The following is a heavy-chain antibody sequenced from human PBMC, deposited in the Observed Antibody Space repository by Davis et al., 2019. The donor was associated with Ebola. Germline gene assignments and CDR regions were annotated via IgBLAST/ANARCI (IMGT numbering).Heavy chain of an antibody. CDR1: EITLRDYA. CDR2: KRYNEIKK. J-gene: IGHJ3*02. V-gene: IGHV3-30*02. CDR3: ARESSHAFDI. Sequence: GESLKISCTSSEITLRDYAMHWVRQAPGKGLEWLTFKRYNEIKKYYADSVQGRFTVSRDGSSNTMFLQMDSLRGEDTAVYFCARESSHAFDIWGQGTFVTVSS.